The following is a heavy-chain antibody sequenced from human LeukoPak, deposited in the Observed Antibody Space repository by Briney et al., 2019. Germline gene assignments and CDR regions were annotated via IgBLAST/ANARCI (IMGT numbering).Heavy chain of an antibody. CDR1: GGTFSSYA. CDR2: IIPIFGTA. CDR3: ARIGFRYCSSTSCYLRH. V-gene: IGHV1-69*13. Sequence: SVKVSCKASGGTFSSYAISWVRQAPGQGLEWMGGIIPIFGTANYAQKFQGRVTITADESTSTAYMELSSLRSEDTAVYYCARIGFRYCSSTSCYLRHWGQGTLVTVSS. D-gene: IGHD2-2*01. J-gene: IGHJ4*02.